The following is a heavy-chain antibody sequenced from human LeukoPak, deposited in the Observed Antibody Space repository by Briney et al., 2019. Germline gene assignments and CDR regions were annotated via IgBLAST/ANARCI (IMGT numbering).Heavy chain of an antibody. Sequence: SETLSLTCAVSGGSISSGGYSWSWIRQPPGTGLEWIGYIYHSGSTYCNPSLKSRVTISVDRSKNQFSLKLSSVTAADTAVYYCARVAYYYDSSGDNWFDPWGQGTLVTVSS. V-gene: IGHV4-30-2*01. CDR3: ARVAYYYDSSGDNWFDP. D-gene: IGHD3-22*01. J-gene: IGHJ5*02. CDR2: IYHSGST. CDR1: GGSISSGGYS.